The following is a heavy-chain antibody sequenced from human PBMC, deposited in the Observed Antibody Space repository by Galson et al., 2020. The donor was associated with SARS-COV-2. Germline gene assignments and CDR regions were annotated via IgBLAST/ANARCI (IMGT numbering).Heavy chain of an antibody. CDR2: ISYDGSNK. CDR1: GFTFSSYG. D-gene: IGHD3-22*01. Sequence: TGGSLRLTCAASGFTFSSYGMHWVRQAPGKGLEWVEVISYDGSNKYYADSVKGRFTISRDNSKNTLYLQMNSLRAEDTAVYYCAKYPSGYDLYYCYGMDLWGQGTTGTVSS. CDR3: AKYPSGYDLYYCYGMDL. V-gene: IGHV3-30*18. J-gene: IGHJ6*02.